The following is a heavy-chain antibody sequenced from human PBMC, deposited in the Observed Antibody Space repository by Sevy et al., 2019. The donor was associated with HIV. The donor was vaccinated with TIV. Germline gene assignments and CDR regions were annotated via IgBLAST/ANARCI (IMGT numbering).Heavy chain of an antibody. V-gene: IGHV4-59*01. J-gene: IGHJ6*02. D-gene: IGHD3-16*01. CDR1: GGSISDYY. CDR2: IDYSGST. CDR3: ARGKVPLSYYYGTDV. Sequence: SETLSLTCTVSGGSISDYYWTWIRQPPGKGLEWIGNIDYSGSTNYNPPLKSRVTISVDMSKKHFSLKLRFVTAADTAVYYCARGKVPLSYYYGTDVWGQGTTVTVSS.